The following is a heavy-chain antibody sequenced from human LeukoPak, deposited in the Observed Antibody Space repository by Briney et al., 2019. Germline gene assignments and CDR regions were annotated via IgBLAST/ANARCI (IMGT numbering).Heavy chain of an antibody. Sequence: GESLKISCQVSGYIFTNYWIGCVRQMPGKGLESMGIIYPADSDTTYSPSFEGQVTISADKSIDTVYLQWSSLKASDTATYYCARQSRDGSKTRGYYFDSWGQGTLVTVSS. D-gene: IGHD3-10*01. J-gene: IGHJ4*02. CDR2: IYPADSDT. CDR1: GYIFTNYW. CDR3: ARQSRDGSKTRGYYFDS. V-gene: IGHV5-51*01.